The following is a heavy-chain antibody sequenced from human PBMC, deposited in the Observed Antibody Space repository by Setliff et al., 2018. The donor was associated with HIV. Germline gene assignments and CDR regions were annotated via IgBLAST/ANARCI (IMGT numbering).Heavy chain of an antibody. CDR2: IYYSGST. CDR3: ARGLTYYHDTTGFFPRSYYFDY. J-gene: IGHJ4*02. CDR1: GGSISTVNW. Sequence: PSETLSLTCSASGGSISTVNWWTWVRQPPGKGLEWIGYIYYSGSTYYNPSLKSRVTMSVDTSKSQFSLELTSVTAADTAVYFCARGLTYYHDTTGFFPRSYYFDYWGQGTLVTVSS. V-gene: IGHV4-30-4*01. D-gene: IGHD3-22*01.